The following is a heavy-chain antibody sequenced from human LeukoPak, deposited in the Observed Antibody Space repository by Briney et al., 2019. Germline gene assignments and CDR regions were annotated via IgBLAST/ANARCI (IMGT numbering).Heavy chain of an antibody. CDR3: ARDGPIAAAGTGGLDY. V-gene: IGHV1-18*01. D-gene: IGHD6-13*01. CDR1: GYTFTSHS. Sequence: VASVKVSCKASGYTFTSHSISWVRQAPGQGPEWMGWISVHNGNTNFAQKLQGRVTMTTDTSTSTAYMELRSLRSDDTAVYYCARDGPIAAAGTGGLDYWGQGTLVTVSS. J-gene: IGHJ4*02. CDR2: ISVHNGNT.